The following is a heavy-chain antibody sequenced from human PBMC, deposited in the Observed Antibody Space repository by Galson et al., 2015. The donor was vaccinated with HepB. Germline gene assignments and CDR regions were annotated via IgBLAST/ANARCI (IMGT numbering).Heavy chain of an antibody. CDR1: GFTFSSHW. CDR3: SRGLEGESSVGLDY. J-gene: IGHJ4*02. Sequence: SLRLSCAASGFTFSSHWMYWVRQAPGKGLVWVSRINSDGRRTNYADSVKGRFTISRDKAKNTLSLQMTSLRAEDTAVYYCSRGLEGESSVGLDYWGQGALVTVSS. CDR2: INSDGRRT. D-gene: IGHD3-16*01. V-gene: IGHV3-74*01.